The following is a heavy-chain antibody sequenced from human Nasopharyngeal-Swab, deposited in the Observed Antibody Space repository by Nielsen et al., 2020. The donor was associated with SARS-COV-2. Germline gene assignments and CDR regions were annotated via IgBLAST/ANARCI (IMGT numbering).Heavy chain of an antibody. CDR2: IYPGDSDT. V-gene: IGHV5-51*01. J-gene: IGHJ6*02. CDR1: GYSFTSYW. CDR3: ARPQNYGYYGMDV. Sequence: GESLKISCKGSGYSFTSYWIGWVRQMPGKGLEWMGIIYPGDSDTRYSPSFQGQVTISADKSISTAYPQWSSLKASDTAMYYCARPQNYGYYGMDVWGQGTTVTVSS.